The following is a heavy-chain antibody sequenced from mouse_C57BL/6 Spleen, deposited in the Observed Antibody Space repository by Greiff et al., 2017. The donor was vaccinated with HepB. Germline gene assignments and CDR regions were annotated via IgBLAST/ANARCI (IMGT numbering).Heavy chain of an antibody. CDR3: ARCGYYYGSSPDY. CDR1: GYSFTGYY. CDR2: INPSTGGT. J-gene: IGHJ2*01. V-gene: IGHV1-42*01. Sequence: EVQLQQSGPELVKPGASVKISCKASGYSFTGYYMNWVKQSPEKSLEWIGEINPSTGGTTYNQKFKAKATLTVDKSSSTAYMQLKSLTSEDAAVYYCARCGYYYGSSPDYGGQGTTLTVSS. D-gene: IGHD1-1*01.